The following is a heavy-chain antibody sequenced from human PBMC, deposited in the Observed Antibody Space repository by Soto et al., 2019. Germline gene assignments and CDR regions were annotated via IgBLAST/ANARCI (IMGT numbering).Heavy chain of an antibody. J-gene: IGHJ6*02. Sequence: QVQLQQWGAGLLKPSETLSLTCAVYGGSFSGYYWCWLRQPPGQGLEWIGEINHRGRNNYNPSLKSRVTISVDTSKNPFSLKLSSVNAADSAVYYCARGLVVRGVIITDYYYYYGMDVWGQGTTVTVSS. V-gene: IGHV4-34*01. D-gene: IGHD3-10*01. CDR1: GGSFSGYY. CDR3: ARGLVVRGVIITDYYYYYGMDV. CDR2: INHRGRN.